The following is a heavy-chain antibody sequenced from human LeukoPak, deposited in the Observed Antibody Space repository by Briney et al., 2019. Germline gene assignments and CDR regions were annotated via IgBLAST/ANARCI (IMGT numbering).Heavy chain of an antibody. V-gene: IGHV4-39*01. D-gene: IGHD1-26*01. Sequence: SETLSLTCNVSGGSISSSSYYWAWIRQPPGKGLEWIGTIYYSGSTYYNPSLKSRVTISVDTSMNQFSLRLASVTAADTAVFFCARRNRGVVGAPFDHWGQGTLATVSS. CDR1: GGSISSSSYY. CDR2: IYYSGST. J-gene: IGHJ4*02. CDR3: ARRNRGVVGAPFDH.